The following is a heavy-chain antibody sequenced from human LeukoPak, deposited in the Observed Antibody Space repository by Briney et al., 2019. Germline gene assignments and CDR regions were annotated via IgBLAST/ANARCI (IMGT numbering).Heavy chain of an antibody. D-gene: IGHD1-26*01. Sequence: SETLSLTCTVSGGSLRSGSYYWSWIRQPAGKGLEWIGRIYNRGSTNYNPSLKSRVTMSEDTSKNQFSLKLTSVTAADTAVYYCARGHGSFDSWGQGTLVTVSA. J-gene: IGHJ4*02. CDR2: IYNRGST. V-gene: IGHV4-61*02. CDR1: GGSLRSGSYY. CDR3: ARGHGSFDS.